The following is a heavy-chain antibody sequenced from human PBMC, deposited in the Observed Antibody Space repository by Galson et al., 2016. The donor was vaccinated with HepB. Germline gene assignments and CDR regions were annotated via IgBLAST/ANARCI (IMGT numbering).Heavy chain of an antibody. CDR2: IYHTGTS. J-gene: IGHJ5*01. CDR3: ARASVVPGARMIFDS. Sequence: SETLSLTCAVSGASINSSNWWTWVRQASEKGLEWIGEIYHTGTSNNNPSLLSRFTMSIDNSRNHFSLNLNSVTAADTAVYYCARASVVPGARMIFDSWGQGILVTVSS. CDR1: GASINSSNW. D-gene: IGHD2-2*01. V-gene: IGHV4-4*02.